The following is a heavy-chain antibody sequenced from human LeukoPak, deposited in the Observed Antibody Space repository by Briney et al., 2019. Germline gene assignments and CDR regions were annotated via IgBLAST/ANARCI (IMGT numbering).Heavy chain of an antibody. CDR2: IYYSGST. Sequence: PSETLSLTCTVSGGSISSSSYYWGWIRQPPGKGLEWIGSIYYSGSTYYNPSLKSRVTISVDTSKNQFSLKLSSVTAADTAVYYCARDSGQVGGGSIFDYWGQGTLVTVSS. J-gene: IGHJ4*02. CDR3: ARDSGQVGGGSIFDY. CDR1: GGSISSSSYY. D-gene: IGHD3-16*01. V-gene: IGHV4-39*07.